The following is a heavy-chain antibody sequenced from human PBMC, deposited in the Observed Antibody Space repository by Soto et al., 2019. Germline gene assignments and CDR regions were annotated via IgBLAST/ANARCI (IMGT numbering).Heavy chain of an antibody. CDR1: GYTFTSYA. CDR3: ARSIVVVTAVDY. D-gene: IGHD2-21*02. CDR2: INAGNGNT. Sequence: QVQLVQSGAEEKKPGASVKVSCKASGYTFTSYAMHWVRQAPGQRLEWMGWINAGNGNTKYSQKFQGRVTITRDTSASTAYMELSSLRSEDTVVYYCARSIVVVTAVDYWGQGTLVTVSS. J-gene: IGHJ4*02. V-gene: IGHV1-3*05.